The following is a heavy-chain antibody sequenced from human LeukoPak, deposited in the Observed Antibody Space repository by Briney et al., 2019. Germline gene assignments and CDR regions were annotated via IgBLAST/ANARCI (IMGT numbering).Heavy chain of an antibody. J-gene: IGHJ4*02. CDR1: GFTFSSYA. CDR2: ISGSGGST. Sequence: GGSLRLSCAASGFTFSSYAMSWVRQAPGKGLEWVSAISGSGGSTYYTDSVKGRFTISRDNSKNTLYLQMNSLRAEDTAVYYCAKLMRSYSWNDFDYWGQGTLVTVSS. D-gene: IGHD1-1*01. V-gene: IGHV3-23*01. CDR3: AKLMRSYSWNDFDY.